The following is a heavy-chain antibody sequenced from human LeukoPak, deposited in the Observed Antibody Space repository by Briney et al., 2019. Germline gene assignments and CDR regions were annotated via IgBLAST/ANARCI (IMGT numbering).Heavy chain of an antibody. CDR3: ARVPNSSSWDWFDP. CDR2: IKQDGSEK. D-gene: IGHD6-6*01. Sequence: GGSLRLSCAASGFTFSSYWMSWVRQAPGKGQEWVANIKQDGSEKYYVDSVKGRFTISRDNAKNSLYLQMNSLRAEDTAVYYCARVPNSSSWDWFDPWGQGTLVTVSS. V-gene: IGHV3-7*01. CDR1: GFTFSSYW. J-gene: IGHJ5*02.